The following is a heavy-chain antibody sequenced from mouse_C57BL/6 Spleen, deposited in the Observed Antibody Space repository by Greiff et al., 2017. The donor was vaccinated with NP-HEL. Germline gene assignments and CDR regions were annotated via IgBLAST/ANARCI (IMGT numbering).Heavy chain of an antibody. CDR1: GYTFTSYW. CDR2: IDPSDSET. V-gene: IGHV1-52*01. CDR3: ARIVTDAMDY. Sequence: QSCKASGYTFTSYWMHWVKQRPIQGLEWIGNIDPSDSETHYNQKFKDKATLTVDKSSSTAYMQLSSLTSEDSAVYYCARIVTDAMDYWGQGTSVTVSS. J-gene: IGHJ4*01. D-gene: IGHD2-5*01.